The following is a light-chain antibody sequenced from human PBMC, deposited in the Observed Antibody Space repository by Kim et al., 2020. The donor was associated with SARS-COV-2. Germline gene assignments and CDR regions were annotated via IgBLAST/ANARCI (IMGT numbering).Light chain of an antibody. CDR3: QSYDSSNHWV. CDR1: GGSIASNY. CDR2: ADT. J-gene: IGLJ3*02. Sequence: TVTISCNRSGGSIASNYVQWYQQRPGSAPTTVIYADTQRPSGVPNRFSGSIDSSSNSASLTISGMRPEDEADYYCQSYDSSNHWVFGGGTQLTVL. V-gene: IGLV6-57*03.